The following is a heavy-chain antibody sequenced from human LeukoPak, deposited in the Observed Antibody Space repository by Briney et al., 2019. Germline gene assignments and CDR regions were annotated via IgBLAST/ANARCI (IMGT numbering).Heavy chain of an antibody. CDR3: ARGGYYDSSGYYPPAEYFQH. CDR1: GFPVNSKF. J-gene: IGHJ1*01. V-gene: IGHV3-53*01. Sequence: GGSLRLSCAASGFPVNSKFMSWVRQAPGKGLEWVSLINSGGSTYYADSVRGRFTISRDNSKNTVYLQMNSLRAEDTAVYYCARGGYYDSSGYYPPAEYFQHWGQGTLVTVSS. D-gene: IGHD3-22*01. CDR2: INSGGST.